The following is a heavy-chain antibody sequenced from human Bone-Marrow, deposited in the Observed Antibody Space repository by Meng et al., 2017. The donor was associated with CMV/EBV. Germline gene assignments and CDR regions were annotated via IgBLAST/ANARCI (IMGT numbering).Heavy chain of an antibody. D-gene: IGHD5-24*01. CDR2: ISSSGGNT. CDR3: ARRDVYNFFDY. J-gene: IGHJ4*02. V-gene: IGHV3-23*01. Sequence: GGSLRLSCEVSGFIFSSYAMSWVRQAAGKGLECVSAISSSGGNTYCADSVKGRFTTSRDDSRNTLYLQMSSLRAEDTAVYYCARRDVYNFFDYWGQGSLVTVSS. CDR1: GFIFSSYA.